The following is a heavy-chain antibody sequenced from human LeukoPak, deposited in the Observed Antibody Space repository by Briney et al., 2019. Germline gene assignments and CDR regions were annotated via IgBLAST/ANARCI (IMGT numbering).Heavy chain of an antibody. D-gene: IGHD1-26*01. Sequence: SVKVSCKASGGTFSSYAISWVRQAPGQGLEWMGGIIPIFDTANYAQKFQGRVTITADKSTSTAYMELSSLRSEDTAVYYCARADSGSYQDDAFDIWGQGTMVTVSS. CDR3: ARADSGSYQDDAFDI. V-gene: IGHV1-69*06. CDR1: GGTFSSYA. J-gene: IGHJ3*02. CDR2: IIPIFDTA.